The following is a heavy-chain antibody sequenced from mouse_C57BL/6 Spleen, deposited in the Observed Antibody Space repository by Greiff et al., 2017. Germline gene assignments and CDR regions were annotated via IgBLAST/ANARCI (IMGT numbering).Heavy chain of an antibody. CDR1: GYTFTSYW. D-gene: IGHD1-1*01. J-gene: IGHJ2*01. CDR2: IDPNSGGT. Sequence: VQLQQSGAELVKPGASVKLSCKASGYTFTSYWMHWVKQRPGRGLEWIGRIDPNSGGTKYNEKFKSKATLTVDKPSSTAYMQLSSLTSEDSAVYYCARSRDITTVVLDYWGQGTTLTVSS. CDR3: ARSRDITTVVLDY. V-gene: IGHV1-72*01.